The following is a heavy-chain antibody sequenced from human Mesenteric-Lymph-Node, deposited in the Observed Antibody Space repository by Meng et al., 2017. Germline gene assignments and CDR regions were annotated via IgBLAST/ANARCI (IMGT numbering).Heavy chain of an antibody. CDR3: ARTHFYDSSNYGFDY. CDR1: GGSISSGEYY. D-gene: IGHD3-22*01. CDR2: ISYSGST. Sequence: QVPLQESGPGLVKPSQTLFLTCTVSGGSISSGEYYWSWIRQPPGKGLEWIGYISYSGSTYYNPSLKSRVTISVDTSKNQFSLKLSSVTAADTAVYYCARTHFYDSSNYGFDYWGQGTLVTVSS. V-gene: IGHV4-30-4*01. J-gene: IGHJ4*02.